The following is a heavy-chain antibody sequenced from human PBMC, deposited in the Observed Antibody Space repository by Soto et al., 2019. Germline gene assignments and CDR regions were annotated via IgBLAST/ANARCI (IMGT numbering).Heavy chain of an antibody. CDR3: ARDTRFGSTRWFDP. J-gene: IGHJ5*02. CDR1: GGSISSYY. V-gene: IGHV4-59*01. CDR2: IYYSGST. Sequence: QVQLQESGPGLVKPSETLSLTCTVSGGSISSYYWSWIRQPPGKGLEWIGQIYYSGSTNYNPLLTRRVTISVDTSKNQFSLKLICVIAAYTAVYYCARDTRFGSTRWFDPCGEGTLVTVSS. D-gene: IGHD2-2*01.